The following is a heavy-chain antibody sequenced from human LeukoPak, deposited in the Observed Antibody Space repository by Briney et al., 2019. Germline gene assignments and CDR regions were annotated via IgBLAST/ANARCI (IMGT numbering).Heavy chain of an antibody. J-gene: IGHJ6*02. V-gene: IGHV4-34*01. CDR2: INHSGST. Sequence: PSETLSLTCAVYGGSFSGYYWSWIRQPPGKGLEWIGEINHSGSTNYNPSLKSRVTISVGTSKNQFSLKLSSVTAADTAVYYCAREEKRYSSSSGCYYYGMDVWGQGTTVTVSS. D-gene: IGHD6-6*01. CDR1: GGSFSGYY. CDR3: AREEKRYSSSSGCYYYGMDV.